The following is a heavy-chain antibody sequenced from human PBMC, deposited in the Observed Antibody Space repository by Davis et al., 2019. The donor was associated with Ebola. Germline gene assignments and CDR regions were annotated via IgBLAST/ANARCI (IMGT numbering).Heavy chain of an antibody. J-gene: IGHJ4*02. CDR3: ARWDGRAGNRLDY. D-gene: IGHD1-1*01. CDR1: GFTFSSYA. V-gene: IGHV3-23*01. CDR2: ISGSGGST. Sequence: GESLKISCAASGFTFSSYAMSWVRQAPGKGLEWVSAISGSGGSTYYADSVKGRFTISRDNSKNTLYLQMNSLRAEDTAVYYCARWDGRAGNRLDYWGQGTLVTVSS.